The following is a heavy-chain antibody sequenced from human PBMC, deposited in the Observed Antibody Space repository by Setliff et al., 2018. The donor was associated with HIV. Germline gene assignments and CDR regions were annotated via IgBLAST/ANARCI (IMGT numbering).Heavy chain of an antibody. CDR2: VWDNGTT. CDR1: GGSISHSH. Sequence: TLSLTCTVSGGSISHSHWSWIRQPPGKGLEWIGYVWDNGTTEYNPSLESRVTISLHTSKNQFSLKLSSVTAADTAVYYCATYWGGEGGRGYWGQGTLVTVSS. V-gene: IGHV4-59*01. CDR3: ATYWGGEGGRGY. D-gene: IGHD1-26*01. J-gene: IGHJ4*02.